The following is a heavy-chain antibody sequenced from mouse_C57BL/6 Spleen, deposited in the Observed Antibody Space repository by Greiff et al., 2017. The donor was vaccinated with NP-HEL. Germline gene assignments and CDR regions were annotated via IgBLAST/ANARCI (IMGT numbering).Heavy chain of an antibody. CDR2: IHPSDSDT. Sequence: QVQLKQPGAELVKPGASVKVSCKASGYTFTSYWMHWVKQRPGQGLEWIGRIHPSDSDTNYNQKFKGKATLTVDKSSSTAYMQLSSLTSEDSAVYCCVIPPTVVARGAMDYWGQGTSVTVSS. V-gene: IGHV1-74*01. CDR3: VIPPTVVARGAMDY. D-gene: IGHD1-1*01. J-gene: IGHJ4*01. CDR1: GYTFTSYW.